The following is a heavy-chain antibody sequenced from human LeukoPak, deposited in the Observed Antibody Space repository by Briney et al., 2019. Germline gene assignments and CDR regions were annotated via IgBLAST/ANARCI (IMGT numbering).Heavy chain of an antibody. V-gene: IGHV1-18*01. J-gene: IGHJ4*02. CDR1: GYTFINYG. Sequence: ASVKVSFKASGYTFINYGVTWVRQAPGQGLEWMGWISASNGNTNYAQKLQGRVTMTTETSTSTAYMELRSLGSDDTAVYYCARALSRGYSGYDYGLGYWGQGTLVTVSS. CDR3: ARALSRGYSGYDYGLGY. D-gene: IGHD5-12*01. CDR2: ISASNGNT.